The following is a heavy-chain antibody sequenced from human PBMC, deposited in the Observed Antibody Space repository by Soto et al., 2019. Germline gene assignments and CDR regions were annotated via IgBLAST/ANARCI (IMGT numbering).Heavy chain of an antibody. CDR2: IYYSGST. CDR1: GGSISSGDYY. D-gene: IGHD1-1*01. V-gene: IGHV4-30-4*01. Sequence: TLSRTCTVSGGSISSGDYYWSWIRQPPGKGLEWIGYIYYSGSTYYNPSLKSRVTISVDTSKNQFSLKLSSVTAADTAVYYCVRDRGHDSETDWGQGKLVTVSS. J-gene: IGHJ4*02. CDR3: VRDRGHDSETD.